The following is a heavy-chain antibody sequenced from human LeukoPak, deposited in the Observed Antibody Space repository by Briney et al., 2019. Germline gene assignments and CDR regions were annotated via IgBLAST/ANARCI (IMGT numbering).Heavy chain of an antibody. D-gene: IGHD6-19*01. CDR3: ARVLGWQSGWPYYFDY. J-gene: IGHJ4*02. CDR2: IYYSGSA. V-gene: IGHV4-59*01. CDR1: GGSISSYY. Sequence: SETLSLTCTVSGGSISSYYWSWIRQPPGKGLEGIGYIYYSGSAKYSPSHKSRVTISIHTSKNQFSLKLSSVTAADTAVYYCARVLGWQSGWPYYFDYWGQGTLVTVSS.